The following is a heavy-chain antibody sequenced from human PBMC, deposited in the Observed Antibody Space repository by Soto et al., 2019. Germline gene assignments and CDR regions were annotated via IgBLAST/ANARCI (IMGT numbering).Heavy chain of an antibody. V-gene: IGHV3-23*01. CDR2: ISGSGGST. CDR1: GFTFSSYA. J-gene: IGHJ1*01. Sequence: EVQLLESGGGLVQPGGSLRLSCAASGFTFSSYAMSWVRQARGKGLEWVSAISGSGGSTYYADSVKGRFTISRDNSKNTLYLQMNSLRAEDTAVYYCAKDFATMYYDFWSGYYKGSYWGQGTLVTVSS. D-gene: IGHD3-3*01. CDR3: AKDFATMYYDFWSGYYKGSY.